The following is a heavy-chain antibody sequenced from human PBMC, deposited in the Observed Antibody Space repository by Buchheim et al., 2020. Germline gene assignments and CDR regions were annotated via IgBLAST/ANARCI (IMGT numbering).Heavy chain of an antibody. D-gene: IGHD4-17*01. J-gene: IGHJ4*02. CDR3: ARTATVTPCGDY. Sequence: EVQLVESGGGLVKPGESLRLSCAASGFTFSSFTMNWVRQAPGKGLEWVSSITSGSTYIYYADSLKGRFTISRDNAKNSLYLQMNSLRAEDSAVYYCARTATVTPCGDYWGQGT. CDR1: GFTFSSFT. V-gene: IGHV3-21*01. CDR2: ITSGSTYI.